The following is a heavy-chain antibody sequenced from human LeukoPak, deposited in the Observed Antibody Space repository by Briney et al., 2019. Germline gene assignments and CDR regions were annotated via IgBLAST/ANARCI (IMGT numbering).Heavy chain of an antibody. CDR2: ISSSSSYI. D-gene: IGHD4-11*01. J-gene: IGHJ4*02. CDR1: GFTFSSYS. V-gene: IGHV3-21*01. CDR3: TRDKAYSSFDY. Sequence: GGSLRLSCAASGFTFSSYSMNWVRQAPGKGREGVSSISSSSSYIYYADSVKGRFTISRDNAKNSLYLKMNGLRVEQTAVYFCTRDKAYSSFDYWGERTPVTAYS.